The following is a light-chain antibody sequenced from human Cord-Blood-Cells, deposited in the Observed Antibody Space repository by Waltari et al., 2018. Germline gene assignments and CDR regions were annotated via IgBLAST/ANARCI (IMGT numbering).Light chain of an antibody. CDR2: AAS. Sequence: DLQMTQSPSSLSASVGARVTITCRASQAIRNYLPWYQQKPGKVPKLLIYAASTLQSGVPSRFSGSGSGTDFTRTISSLQPEDVATYYCQKYNGARFTFGRGTKVDIK. V-gene: IGKV1-27*01. J-gene: IGKJ3*01. CDR3: QKYNGARFT. CDR1: QAIRNY.